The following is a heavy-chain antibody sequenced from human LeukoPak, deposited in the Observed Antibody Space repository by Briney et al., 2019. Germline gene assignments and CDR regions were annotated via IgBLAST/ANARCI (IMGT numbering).Heavy chain of an antibody. V-gene: IGHV3-9*01. CDR3: AKHYDYGGNGYFDY. J-gene: IGHJ4*02. CDR2: ISWNSGNI. D-gene: IGHD4-23*01. Sequence: GRSLRLSCAASGFTFDDYAMHWVRQAPGKGLEWVSGISWNSGNIGYADSVKGRFTISRDNAKNSLYLQMNSLRTEDTALYYCAKHYDYGGNGYFDYWGQGTLVTVSS. CDR1: GFTFDDYA.